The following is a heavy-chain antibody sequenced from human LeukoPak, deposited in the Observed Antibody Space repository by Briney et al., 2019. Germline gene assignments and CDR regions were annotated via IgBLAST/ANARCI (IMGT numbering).Heavy chain of an antibody. V-gene: IGHV1-2*02. CDR3: ARDRGYCSSTSCPPHWLDP. D-gene: IGHD2-2*01. CDR2: INPNSGGT. J-gene: IGHJ5*02. Sequence: ASVKVSCKASGYTFTGYYMHWVRQAPGQGLEWMGWINPNSGGTNYAQKFQGRVTMTRDTSISTAYMELSRLRSDDTAVYYCARDRGYCSSTSCPPHWLDPWGQGTLVTVSS. CDR1: GYTFTGYY.